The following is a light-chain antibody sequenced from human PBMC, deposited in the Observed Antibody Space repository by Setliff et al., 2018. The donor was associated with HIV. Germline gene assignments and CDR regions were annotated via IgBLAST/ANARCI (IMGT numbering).Light chain of an antibody. V-gene: IGLV2-11*01. Sequence: QSALAQPRSVSGSPGHSVTISCTGTTSDVGGYNFVSWYQHHPGKAPKLMIYDVIKRPSGVPDRFSGSKSGTTASLTISGLQAEDEADYYCCSYAGSHTFVFGTGTKVTVL. CDR1: TSDVGGYNF. J-gene: IGLJ1*01. CDR2: DVI. CDR3: CSYAGSHTFV.